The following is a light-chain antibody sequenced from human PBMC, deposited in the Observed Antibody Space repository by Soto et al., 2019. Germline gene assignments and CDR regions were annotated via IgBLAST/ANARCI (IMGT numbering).Light chain of an antibody. CDR1: RSNIGSKY. CDR2: RNN. V-gene: IGLV1-47*03. J-gene: IGLJ2*01. Sequence: QSVLTQPPSASGTPGQRVTISCSGSRSNIGSKYVYWYQQLPGTAPKLLMYRNNQRPSGVPYRFSGSKSGTSASLAFSGFWSEDEADYYCAALDAGVSGPAFGGGTKVTVL. CDR3: AALDAGVSGPA.